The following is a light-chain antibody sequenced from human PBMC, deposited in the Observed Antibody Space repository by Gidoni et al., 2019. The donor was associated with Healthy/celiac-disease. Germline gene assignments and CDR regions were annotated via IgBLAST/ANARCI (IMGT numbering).Light chain of an antibody. Sequence: QSVMTQPPSVSGAPGQRVTISCTGSSSNIGAGYDVHWYPQLPGTAPKLLIYGNSNRPSGVPDRFSGSKSGTSASLAITGLQAEDEADYYCQSYDSRLSGVVFGGGTKLTVL. V-gene: IGLV1-40*01. CDR1: SSNIGAGYD. CDR3: QSYDSRLSGVV. CDR2: GNS. J-gene: IGLJ2*01.